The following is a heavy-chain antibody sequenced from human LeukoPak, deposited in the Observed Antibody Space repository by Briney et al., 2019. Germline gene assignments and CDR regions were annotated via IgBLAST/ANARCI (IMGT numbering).Heavy chain of an antibody. D-gene: IGHD3-10*01. CDR3: AGGAYRELLWFGELLSPLYYYGMDV. Sequence: VASVKVSCKASGGTSSSYAISWVRQAPGQGLEWMGGIIPIFGTANYAQKFQGRVTITADESTSTAYMELSSLRSEDTAVYYCAGGAYRELLWFGELLSPLYYYGMDVWGKGTTVTVSS. CDR1: GGTSSSYA. CDR2: IIPIFGTA. V-gene: IGHV1-69*13. J-gene: IGHJ6*04.